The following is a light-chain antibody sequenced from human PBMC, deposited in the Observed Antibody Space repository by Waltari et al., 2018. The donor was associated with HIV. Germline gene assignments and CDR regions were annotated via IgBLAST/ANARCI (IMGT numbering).Light chain of an antibody. CDR3: QQRSDWPPT. CDR1: QSVGSY. CDR2: DAS. V-gene: IGKV3-11*01. J-gene: IGKJ1*01. Sequence: ELVLTPSPATLSLSPGESATLSCRASQSVGSYLGWYQQKPGQAPRLLIYDASNRATVIPARFSGSGSGTDFTLTISSLEPEDFVVYYCQQRSDWPPTFGQGTKVEIK.